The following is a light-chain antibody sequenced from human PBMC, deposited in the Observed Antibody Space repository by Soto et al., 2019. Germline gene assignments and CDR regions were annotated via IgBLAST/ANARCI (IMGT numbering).Light chain of an antibody. CDR3: QKYDRVPYT. CDR2: KAS. J-gene: IGKJ2*01. CDR1: QSINSW. Sequence: DIQMTQSPSTLSASIGDTVIITCRASQSINSWLAWYQQKPGKAPKLLIHKASTLESGVPSRFSGSESGTEFTLTSSSLQPDDFSTFYCQKYDRVPYTFGQGTKLEIK. V-gene: IGKV1-5*03.